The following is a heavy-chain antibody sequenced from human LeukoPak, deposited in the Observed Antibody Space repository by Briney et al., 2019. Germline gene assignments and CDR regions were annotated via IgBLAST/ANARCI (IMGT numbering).Heavy chain of an antibody. D-gene: IGHD3-16*01. CDR2: ISGRGSST. CDR1: GFTFSSYA. CDR3: ARAIMGDFGRNLNRYDY. Sequence: GGSLRLSCAASGFTFSSYAVTWVRQAPGKGLEWVSGISGRGSSTYYADSVKGRFTISRDNSKNTLYLQMNSLRAEDTAVYYCARAIMGDFGRNLNRYDYWGQGTLVTVSS. J-gene: IGHJ4*02. V-gene: IGHV3-23*01.